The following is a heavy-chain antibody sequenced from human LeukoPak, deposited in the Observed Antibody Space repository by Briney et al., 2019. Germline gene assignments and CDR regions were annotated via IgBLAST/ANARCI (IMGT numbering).Heavy chain of an antibody. V-gene: IGHV7-4-1*02. Sequence: ASVKVSCKASGYTFTSYAMNWVRQAPGQGLEWMGWINTNTGNPTYAQGFTGRFVFSLDTSVSTAYLQISSLKAEDTAVYYCARDKFGELPNAFDIWGQGTMVTVSS. CDR1: GYTFTSYA. CDR2: INTNTGNP. J-gene: IGHJ3*02. D-gene: IGHD3-10*01. CDR3: ARDKFGELPNAFDI.